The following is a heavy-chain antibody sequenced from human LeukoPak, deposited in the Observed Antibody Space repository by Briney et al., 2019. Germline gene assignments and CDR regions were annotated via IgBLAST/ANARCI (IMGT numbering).Heavy chain of an antibody. Sequence: ASVKVSCKASGYTFTSYGISWVRQAPGQGLEWMGIINPSGSATRYAQTFQGRVTMTRDMSTSTVYMELSSLRSEDTAVYYCAREGGDTAMVNFDYWGQGTLVTVSS. D-gene: IGHD5-18*01. J-gene: IGHJ4*02. CDR2: INPSGSAT. V-gene: IGHV1-46*01. CDR1: GYTFTSYG. CDR3: AREGGDTAMVNFDY.